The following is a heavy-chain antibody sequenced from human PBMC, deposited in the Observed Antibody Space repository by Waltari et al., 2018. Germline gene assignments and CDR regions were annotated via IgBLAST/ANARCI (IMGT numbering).Heavy chain of an antibody. J-gene: IGHJ6*02. CDR1: GFTFSSSV. D-gene: IGHD3-22*01. CDR2: IWYDGSNK. Sequence: QVQLVESGGGVVQPGWSLRLYCAAPGFTFSSSVMHWVRQAPGKGLEWVAVIWYDGSNKYNADSVKGRFTSSRDNSKNTLYLQMNSLRAEDTAVYYGARDQLLVFDSSGDYDYYGMDVWGQGTTVTVSS. CDR3: ARDQLLVFDSSGDYDYYGMDV. V-gene: IGHV3-33*01.